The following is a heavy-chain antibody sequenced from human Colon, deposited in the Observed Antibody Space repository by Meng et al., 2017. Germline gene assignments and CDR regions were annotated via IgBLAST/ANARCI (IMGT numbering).Heavy chain of an antibody. V-gene: IGHV4-61*01. CDR2: IYYSGST. D-gene: IGHD3-16*02. CDR1: GGSGSRGSYY. CDR3: ARGTTNGITFGGVIVN. J-gene: IGHJ4*02. Sequence: HMQEAGPGLVRPSETLSLPCTVSGGSGSRGSYYWSWIRQPPGKGLEWIGYIYYSGSTNYNPSLKSRVTISVDTSKNQFSLKLSSVTAADTAVYYCARGTTNGITFGGVIVNWGQGTLVTVSS.